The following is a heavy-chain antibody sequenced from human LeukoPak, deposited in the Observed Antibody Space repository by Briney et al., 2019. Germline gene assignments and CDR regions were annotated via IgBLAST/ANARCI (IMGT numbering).Heavy chain of an antibody. V-gene: IGHV3-48*02. D-gene: IGHD5-12*01. CDR3: ARDSSRGYDYSDY. J-gene: IGHJ4*02. CDR1: GFTFSSYS. Sequence: KTGGSLRLSCAASGFTFSSYSMNWVRQAPGKGLEWISYISSSSSTIYYADSVKGRFTISRDNAKNSLSLQMNSLRDEDTAVYYCARDSSRGYDYSDYWGQGTLVTVSS. CDR2: ISSSSSTI.